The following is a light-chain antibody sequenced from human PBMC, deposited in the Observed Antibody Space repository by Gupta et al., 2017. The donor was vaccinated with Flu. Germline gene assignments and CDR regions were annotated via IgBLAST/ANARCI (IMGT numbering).Light chain of an antibody. CDR2: RAS. CDR3: HQYHNVPPT. J-gene: IGKJ1*01. Sequence: DIVLTQSPVSLAVSLGERATIHCKSSQSGFDNSENENDLDWYQQKPGQPPTLIFLRASGRELGIPDRFSGSGSGTDFTLTINNLQAEDVAVYFCHQYHNVPPTFGPGTKVEIK. V-gene: IGKV4-1*01. CDR1: QSGFDNSENEND.